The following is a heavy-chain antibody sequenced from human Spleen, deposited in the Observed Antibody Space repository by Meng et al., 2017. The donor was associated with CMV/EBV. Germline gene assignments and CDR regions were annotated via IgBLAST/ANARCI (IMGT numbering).Heavy chain of an antibody. J-gene: IGHJ6*02. CDR1: GGSFISYT. D-gene: IGHD2-2*02. V-gene: IGHV1-69*05. CDR3: ARRRVPAAIVDYYYGMDV. CDR2: IITMFGTV. Sequence: SVKVSCKASGGSFISYTITWVRQAPGQGLEWVGGIITMFGTVYYAQKFQGRVTITTDESTSVAYMELSRLRSEDTAVYYCARRRVPAAIVDYYYGMDVWGQGTTVTVSS.